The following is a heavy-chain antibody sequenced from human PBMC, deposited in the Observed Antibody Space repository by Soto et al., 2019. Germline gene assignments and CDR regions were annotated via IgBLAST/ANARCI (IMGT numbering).Heavy chain of an antibody. J-gene: IGHJ4*02. Sequence: EVQLVESGGGLVQPGGSLRLSCAAYGFTFSSYAMHWVRQAPEKGLEYVSAISSNGGSTYYANSVKGRFTISRDNSKNTLYLQMGSLRAEDMAVYYCARVNYDILTGYLGYWGQGTLVTVSS. CDR2: ISSNGGST. CDR1: GFTFSSYA. CDR3: ARVNYDILTGYLGY. V-gene: IGHV3-64*01. D-gene: IGHD3-9*01.